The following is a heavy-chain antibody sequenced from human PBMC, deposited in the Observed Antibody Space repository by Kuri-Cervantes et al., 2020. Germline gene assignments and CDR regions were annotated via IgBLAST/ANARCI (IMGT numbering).Heavy chain of an antibody. CDR3: ARTPARVTMVQGVINYYYYMDV. Sequence: GSLRLSCTVSGYSISSGFYWSWIRQPPGKGLEWIGYIYYSGSTNYNPSLKSRVTISVDTSKNQFSLKLSSVTAADTAVYYCARTPARVTMVQGVINYYYYMDVWGKGTTVTVSS. CDR1: GYSISSGFY. D-gene: IGHD3-10*01. CDR2: IYYSGST. J-gene: IGHJ6*03. V-gene: IGHV4-61*01.